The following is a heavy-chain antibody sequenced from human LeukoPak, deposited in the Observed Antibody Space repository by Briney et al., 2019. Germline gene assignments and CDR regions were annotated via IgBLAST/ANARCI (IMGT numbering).Heavy chain of an antibody. V-gene: IGHV3-53*01. CDR2: IYSGGST. D-gene: IGHD2-15*01. CDR1: GFTVSSNY. CDR3: ASSIEGDIANYYGTDV. J-gene: IGHJ6*02. Sequence: GGSLRLSCAASGFTVSSNYMSWVRQAPGKGLEWVSVIYSGGSTYYADSVKGRFTISRDNSKNTLYLQMNSLRAEDTAVYYCASSIEGDIANYYGTDVWGQGTTVTVSS.